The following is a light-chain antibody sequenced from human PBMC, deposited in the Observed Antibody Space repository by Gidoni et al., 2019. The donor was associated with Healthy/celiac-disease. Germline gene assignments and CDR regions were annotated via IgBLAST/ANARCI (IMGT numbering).Light chain of an antibody. Sequence: DIQMTQSPSSLSASVGDRVTITCRASQSISSYLNWYQQKPGKAPKLLIYAASSLQSGVPSRFSGSGSGTDFTLTISSLQPEDFATYYFQQSYSTRWTFGQXTKVEIK. CDR1: QSISSY. CDR3: QQSYSTRWT. CDR2: AAS. V-gene: IGKV1-39*01. J-gene: IGKJ1*01.